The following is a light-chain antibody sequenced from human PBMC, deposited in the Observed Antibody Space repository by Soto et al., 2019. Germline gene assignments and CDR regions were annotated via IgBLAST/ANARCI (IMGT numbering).Light chain of an antibody. CDR2: DAS. CDR1: QSVSSN. CDR3: QQRSNLSRYT. Sequence: EIVLTQSPATLSLSPGERATLSCRASQSVSSNLAWYQQKPGQAPRLLIYDASNRATGIPARFSGSGSGTDFTLTNSSMVPADFAVYYCQQRSNLSRYTFGQGTKLEIK. J-gene: IGKJ2*01. V-gene: IGKV3-11*01.